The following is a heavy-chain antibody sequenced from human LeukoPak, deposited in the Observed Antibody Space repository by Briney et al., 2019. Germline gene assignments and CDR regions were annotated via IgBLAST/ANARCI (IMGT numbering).Heavy chain of an antibody. CDR3: ALNGREVPSGAFDI. Sequence: GGSLRLSCAASGFTFSNYAMSWVRQAPGKGLEWVSAISGSGGSTYYADSVKSRFTISRDNSRNTLYLQMNSLRAEDTAVYYCALNGREVPSGAFDIWGQGTMVTVSS. D-gene: IGHD3-16*02. CDR1: GFTFSNYA. V-gene: IGHV3-23*01. J-gene: IGHJ3*02. CDR2: ISGSGGST.